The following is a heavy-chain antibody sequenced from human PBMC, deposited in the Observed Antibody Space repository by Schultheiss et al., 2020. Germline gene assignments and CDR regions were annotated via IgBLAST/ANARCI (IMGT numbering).Heavy chain of an antibody. V-gene: IGHV4-59*12. CDR1: GGSISSYY. Sequence: SQPLSLTCTVSGGSISSYYWSWIRQPPGKGLEWIGYIYYSGSTNYNPSLKSRVTISVDTSKNQFSLKLSSVTAADTAVYYCARSLGVQLLLAYDAFDIWGQGTMVTVSS. D-gene: IGHD2-15*01. CDR2: IYYSGST. J-gene: IGHJ3*02. CDR3: ARSLGVQLLLAYDAFDI.